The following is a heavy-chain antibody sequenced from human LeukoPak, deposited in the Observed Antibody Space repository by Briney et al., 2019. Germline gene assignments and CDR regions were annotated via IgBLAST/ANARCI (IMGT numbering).Heavy chain of an antibody. D-gene: IGHD3-10*01. J-gene: IGHJ4*02. CDR1: GGSFSGYY. Sequence: SETLSLTCAVYGGSFSGYYWSWIRQPPGKGLEWIGEIYHSGSTNYNPSLKSRVTISVDKSKNQFSLKLSSVTAADTAVYYCARDYYGSGSYYFGYWGQGTLVTVSS. V-gene: IGHV4-34*01. CDR2: IYHSGST. CDR3: ARDYYGSGSYYFGY.